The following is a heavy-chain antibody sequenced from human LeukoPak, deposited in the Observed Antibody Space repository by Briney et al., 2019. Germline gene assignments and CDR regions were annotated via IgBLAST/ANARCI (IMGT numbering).Heavy chain of an antibody. CDR3: ARSITGTLGLYYYYMDV. V-gene: IGHV4-59*01. CDR2: IFYSGST. J-gene: IGHJ6*03. Sequence: SGTLSLTCTVSGGSINHYYWSWIRQPPGKGLEWVGHIFYSGSTHYNPSLKSRVTISLDTSKNQFSLRLSSVTAADTAVYYCARSITGTLGLYYYYMDVWGKGTTVTVSS. CDR1: GGSINHYY. D-gene: IGHD1-20*01.